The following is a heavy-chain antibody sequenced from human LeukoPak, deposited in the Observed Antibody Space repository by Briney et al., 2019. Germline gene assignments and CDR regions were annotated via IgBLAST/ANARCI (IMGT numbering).Heavy chain of an antibody. CDR1: GYSFTSYW. CDR2: IYPGDSDT. V-gene: IGHV5-51*01. J-gene: IGHJ2*01. D-gene: IGHD6-19*01. Sequence: GEALQISCKGSGYSFTSYWIGGVRRMPGKGLEWMGIIYPGDSDTRYSPSFQGQVTISADKSISTAYLQWSSLKASDTAMYYCARAAYGWDRGYFDLWGRGTLVTVSS. CDR3: ARAAYGWDRGYFDL.